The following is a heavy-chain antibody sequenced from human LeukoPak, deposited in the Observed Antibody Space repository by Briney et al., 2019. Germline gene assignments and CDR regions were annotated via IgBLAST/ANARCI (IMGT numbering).Heavy chain of an antibody. Sequence: GGSLTLSCALSAFTLKSFSRNWARRAPGRGLEGFSYITSSGTSINNPDSVRDRSTISRDNARNSLYLQMDSLTAEDTAIYYWARVFDVVYFSATCYSDYWGQGVLVTVSS. CDR1: AFTLKSFS. V-gene: IGHV3-21*06. CDR3: ARVFDVVYFSATCYSDY. CDR2: ITSSGTSI. D-gene: IGHD3-10*02. J-gene: IGHJ4*02.